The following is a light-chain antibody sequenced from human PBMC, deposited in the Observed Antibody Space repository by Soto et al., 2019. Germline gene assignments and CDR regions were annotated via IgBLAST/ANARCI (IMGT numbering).Light chain of an antibody. V-gene: IGKV1-12*01. Sequence: DIQMTQSPSSVSASVGDRVTITCRASQGINNWLAWYQQKPGKAPELLIYAVSYLQSGVPSRFSGSGSGTDFTLIISSLQPEDFATYFCKQSSAFPLTFGGGTKVEIK. J-gene: IGKJ4*01. CDR2: AVS. CDR1: QGINNW. CDR3: KQSSAFPLT.